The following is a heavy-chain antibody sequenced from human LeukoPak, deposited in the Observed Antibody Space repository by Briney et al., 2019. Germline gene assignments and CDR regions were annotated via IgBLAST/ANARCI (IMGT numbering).Heavy chain of an antibody. D-gene: IGHD1-14*01. CDR2: INPSGGRA. CDR1: GYTFTSYY. V-gene: IGHV1-46*01. Sequence: ASVKVSCKASGYTFTSYYMHWVRQAPGQGLEWMGIINPSGGRASYAQKFQGRVTMTRDMSTSTVYMELSSLRSEDTAVYYCATDIYVNAFDIWGQGTMVTVSS. J-gene: IGHJ3*02. CDR3: ATDIYVNAFDI.